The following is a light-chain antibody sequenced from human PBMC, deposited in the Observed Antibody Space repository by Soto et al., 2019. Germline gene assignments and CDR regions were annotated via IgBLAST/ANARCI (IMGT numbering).Light chain of an antibody. Sequence: EIVMTQSPATLSVSPGERATLSCRASQSVSSNLAWYQQKPGQAPKLLIYNPSTRATGIPARFSGSGSGTEFNLTISSLQSEDFASYYCQQYDNWPRTVGGGTKVDSK. CDR3: QQYDNWPRT. V-gene: IGKV3-15*01. CDR2: NPS. CDR1: QSVSSN. J-gene: IGKJ4*01.